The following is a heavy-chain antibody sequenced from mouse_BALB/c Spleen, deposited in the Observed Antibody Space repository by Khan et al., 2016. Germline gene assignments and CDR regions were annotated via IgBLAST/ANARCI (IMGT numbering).Heavy chain of an antibody. Sequence: QLQESGPGLVKPSQSLSLTCTVTGYSITSDYAWNWIRQFPGNKLEWMGYISYSGSTSYNPSLKSRISFTRDTSKNQFFLQLNSVTTEDTATYYCAGNEAAWFAYWGQGTLVTVSA. J-gene: IGHJ3*01. CDR1: GYSITSDYA. D-gene: IGHD2-1*01. CDR3: AGNEAAWFAY. CDR2: ISYSGST. V-gene: IGHV3-2*02.